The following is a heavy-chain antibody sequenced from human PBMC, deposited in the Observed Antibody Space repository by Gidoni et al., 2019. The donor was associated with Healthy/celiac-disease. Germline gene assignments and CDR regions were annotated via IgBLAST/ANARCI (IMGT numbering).Heavy chain of an antibody. CDR1: GGPLSSSNW. Sequence: QVQLQESGPGLVKPSGPLSLTCAVSGGPLSSSNWSCWVRQPPGQGLEWIGEIYHSGSTNYNPSLKSRVTISVDKAKNQFSLKLSSVTAADTAVYYCARGFSYDFWSGYYDYYYYGMDVWGQGTTVTVSS. J-gene: IGHJ6*02. CDR3: ARGFSYDFWSGYYDYYYYGMDV. V-gene: IGHV4-4*02. CDR2: IYHSGST. D-gene: IGHD3-3*01.